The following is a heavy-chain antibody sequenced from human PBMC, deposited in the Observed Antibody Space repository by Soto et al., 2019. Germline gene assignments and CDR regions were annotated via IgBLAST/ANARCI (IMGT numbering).Heavy chain of an antibody. Sequence: QITLNESGPTVVRPTETLTLNCRFSGFSLTTSGVGVGWIRQSTGKAPEWLALIYWDDDKRYSASLKSRLTITNDTPKNHVVLTVSDLDPTDTATYYCAHRVLRTVFGLVTTTAIYVDFWGQGTPVAVSS. CDR2: IYWDDDK. D-gene: IGHD3-3*01. V-gene: IGHV2-5*02. CDR3: AHRVLRTVFGLVTTTAIYVDF. CDR1: GFSLTTSGVG. J-gene: IGHJ4*02.